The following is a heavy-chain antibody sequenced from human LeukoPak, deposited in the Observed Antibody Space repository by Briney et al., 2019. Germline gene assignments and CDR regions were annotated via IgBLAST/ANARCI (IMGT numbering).Heavy chain of an antibody. Sequence: GGSLRLSCAASGFTFSGYTMNWVRQAPGKGLEWVSYISSSSSTIYYADSVKGQFTISRGNAKNSLYLQMNSLRAEDTAVYSCARGNSYMDVWGKGTTVTVSS. CDR2: ISSSSSTI. CDR1: GFTFSGYT. V-gene: IGHV3-48*01. CDR3: ARGNSYMDV. J-gene: IGHJ6*03.